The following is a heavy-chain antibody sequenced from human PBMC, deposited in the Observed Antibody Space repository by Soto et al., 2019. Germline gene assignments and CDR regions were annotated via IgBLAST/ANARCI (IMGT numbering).Heavy chain of an antibody. Sequence: QVQLVQSGAEVKKPGASVKVSCKASGYTFTSYGISWVRQAPGQGLEWMGWISGYNGNTNYAQKFQGRVTMTTDTATSTAYMELRSLRSDDTALYYCARGRSVGFGDDLFDPWGQGTLVTVSS. CDR3: ARGRSVGFGDDLFDP. J-gene: IGHJ5*02. CDR1: GYTFTSYG. CDR2: ISGYNGNT. D-gene: IGHD3-10*01. V-gene: IGHV1-18*01.